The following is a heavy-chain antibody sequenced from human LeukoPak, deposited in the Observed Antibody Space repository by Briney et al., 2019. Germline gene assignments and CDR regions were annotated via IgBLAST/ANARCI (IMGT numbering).Heavy chain of an antibody. Sequence: GGSLRLSCSASGFTLSGFAMGWVRQAPGKGLEWVSSISASGDTYYADSVAGRFTLSRDKSKNTLLLQMISLRAEDTALYYCGGGRRGDNVLPRFGYWGQGTLVTVSS. CDR2: ISASGDT. D-gene: IGHD3-10*01. V-gene: IGHV3-23*01. J-gene: IGHJ4*01. CDR1: GFTLSGFA. CDR3: GGGRRGDNVLPRFGY.